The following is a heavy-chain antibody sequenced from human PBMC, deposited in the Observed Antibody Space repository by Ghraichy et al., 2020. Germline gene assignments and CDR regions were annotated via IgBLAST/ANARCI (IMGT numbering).Heavy chain of an antibody. Sequence: GESLNISCSVSGFTFNIYSMHWVRQAPGKGLEYVSGISTNVVSTFYADSVKGRFTISRDNAKNTLYLQMSSLRPDDSAIYYCVRSSQEKSRSPLGNWGQGTLVTISS. V-gene: IGHV3-64D*06. CDR3: VRSSQEKSRSPLGN. CDR1: GFTFNIYS. J-gene: IGHJ4*02. D-gene: IGHD1-26*01. CDR2: ISTNVVST.